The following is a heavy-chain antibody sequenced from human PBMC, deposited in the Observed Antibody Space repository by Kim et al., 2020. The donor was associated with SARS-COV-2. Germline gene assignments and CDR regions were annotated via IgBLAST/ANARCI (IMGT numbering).Heavy chain of an antibody. CDR1: GFTFSSYE. CDR3: ARGSRGSGYSRYNWFDP. J-gene: IGHJ5*02. D-gene: IGHD3-22*01. V-gene: IGHV3-48*03. CDR2: ISSSGSTI. Sequence: GGSLRLSCAASGFTFSSYEMNWVRQAPGKGLEWVSYISSSGSTIYYADSVKGRFTISRDNAKNSLYLQMNSLRAEDTAVYYCARGSRGSGYSRYNWFDPWGQGTLVTVSS.